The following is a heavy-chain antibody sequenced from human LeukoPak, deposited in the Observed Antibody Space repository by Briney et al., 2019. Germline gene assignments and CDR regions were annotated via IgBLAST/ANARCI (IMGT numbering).Heavy chain of an antibody. Sequence: ASVKVSCKASGYTFTGYYMHWVRQAPGQGLEWMGWINPNSGGTNYAQKFQGRVTMTRDTSISTAYMELSRLRSDDTAVYYCARVTGYSSGWRDAFDIWGQGTMVAVSS. CDR3: ARVTGYSSGWRDAFDI. D-gene: IGHD6-19*01. CDR1: GYTFTGYY. V-gene: IGHV1-2*02. CDR2: INPNSGGT. J-gene: IGHJ3*02.